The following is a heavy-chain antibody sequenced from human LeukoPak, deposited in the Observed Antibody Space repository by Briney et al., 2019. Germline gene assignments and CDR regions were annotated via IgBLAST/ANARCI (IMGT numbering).Heavy chain of an antibody. Sequence: GESLKISCKASGYTFTNYWIGWVRQLPGQGLELMGSIYPGDSDTRYNPSFQGQVTISADKSITTAYLQWSSLKASDTAMYYCARNGYTSTWDFDYWGQGTLATVSS. CDR1: GYTFTNYW. CDR2: IYPGDSDT. J-gene: IGHJ4*02. D-gene: IGHD6-13*01. V-gene: IGHV5-51*01. CDR3: ARNGYTSTWDFDY.